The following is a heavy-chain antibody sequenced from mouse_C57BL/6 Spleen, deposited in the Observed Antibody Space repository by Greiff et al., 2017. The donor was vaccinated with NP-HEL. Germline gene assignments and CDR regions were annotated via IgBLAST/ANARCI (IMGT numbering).Heavy chain of an antibody. J-gene: IGHJ4*01. D-gene: IGHD4-1*02. CDR1: GYTFTDYY. CDR3: AKGGNWEDYAMDY. V-gene: IGHV1-26*01. Sequence: EVQLHQSGPELVKPGASVKISCKASGYTFTDYYMNWVKQSHGKSLEWIGDINPNNGGTSYNQKFKGKATLTVDKSSSTAYMELRSLTSEDSAVYYCAKGGNWEDYAMDYWGQGTSVTVSS. CDR2: INPNNGGT.